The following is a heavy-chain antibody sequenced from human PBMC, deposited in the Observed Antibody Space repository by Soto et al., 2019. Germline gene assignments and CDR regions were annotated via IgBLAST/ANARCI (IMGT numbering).Heavy chain of an antibody. V-gene: IGHV1-2*04. CDR2: INPNSGGT. D-gene: IGHD6-19*01. Sequence: ASVKVSCKASGYTFTGYYMHWVRQAPGQGLEWMGWINPNSGGTNYAQKFQGWVTMTRDTSISTAYMELSRLRSDDTAVYYCATAERGTIAVASIDYWGQGTLVTSPQ. J-gene: IGHJ4*02. CDR1: GYTFTGYY. CDR3: ATAERGTIAVASIDY.